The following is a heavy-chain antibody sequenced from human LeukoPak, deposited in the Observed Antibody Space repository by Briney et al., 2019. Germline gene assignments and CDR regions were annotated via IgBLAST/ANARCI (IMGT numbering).Heavy chain of an antibody. CDR3: AREYSSRGYFDY. CDR1: GFTVSSNY. CDR2: IYSGGST. Sequence: GGSLRLSCAASGFTVSSNYMSWVRQAPGKGLEGVSVIYSGGSTYYADSVKGRFTISRDNSKNTLYLQMNSLRAEDTAVYYCAREYSSRGYFDYWGQGTLVTVSS. J-gene: IGHJ4*02. D-gene: IGHD6-13*01. V-gene: IGHV3-53*01.